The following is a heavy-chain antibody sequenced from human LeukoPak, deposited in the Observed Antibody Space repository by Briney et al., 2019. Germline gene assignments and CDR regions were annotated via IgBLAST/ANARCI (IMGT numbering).Heavy chain of an antibody. J-gene: IGHJ5*02. CDR2: INPNSGGT. D-gene: IGHD2-2*01. CDR1: GYTFTGYY. Sequence: PVASVKVSCKASGYTFTGYYMHWVRQAPGQGLEWMGWINPNSGGTNYAQKFQGRVTMTRDTSISTAYMELTRLRSDDTAVYYCAREGCSTTHCHVLGDDNWFDPWGQGTLVTVSS. V-gene: IGHV1-2*02. CDR3: AREGCSTTHCHVLGDDNWFDP.